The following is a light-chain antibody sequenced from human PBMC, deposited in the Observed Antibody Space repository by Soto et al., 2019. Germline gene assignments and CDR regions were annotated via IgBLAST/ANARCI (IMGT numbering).Light chain of an antibody. CDR1: QSVNQK. CDR3: QQYGSSPYT. J-gene: IGKJ2*01. V-gene: IGKV3-15*01. Sequence: ERVLTQSPATLSVSPGERATLSCRASQSVNQKLGWYQQKPGQAPRLLIYVASYRATGIPARFSGSGSGTEYTLTISNLQAEDLAVYYCQQYGSSPYTFGRGTKLEIK. CDR2: VAS.